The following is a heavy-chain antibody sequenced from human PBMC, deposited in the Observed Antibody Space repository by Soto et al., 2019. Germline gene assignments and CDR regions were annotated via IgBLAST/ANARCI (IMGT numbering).Heavy chain of an antibody. CDR1: GGSISSYY. V-gene: IGHV4-59*12. CDR3: AREEYSSSWPDY. Sequence: SETLSLTCTVSGGSISSYYWSWIRQPPGKGLEWIGYIYYSGSTNYNPSLKSRVTISVDTSKNQFSLKLSSVTAADTAVYYCAREEYSSSWPDYWGQGTLVTVSS. D-gene: IGHD6-13*01. CDR2: IYYSGST. J-gene: IGHJ4*02.